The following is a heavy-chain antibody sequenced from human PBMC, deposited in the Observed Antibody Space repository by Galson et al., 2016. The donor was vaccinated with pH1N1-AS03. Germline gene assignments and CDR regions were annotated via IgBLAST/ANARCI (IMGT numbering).Heavy chain of an antibody. Sequence: CAISGDSVSGSRGVAWNWIRQSPSRGLEWLGRTFYWSKWSNDYAESVKSRITIDPDTSNNQFSLHLNSVTPEDTAIYFCARGKNSGFYYWGQGTPVTVSS. J-gene: IGHJ4*02. CDR3: ARGKNSGFYY. CDR1: GDSVSGSRGVA. D-gene: IGHD3-10*01. V-gene: IGHV6-1*01. CDR2: TFYWSKWSN.